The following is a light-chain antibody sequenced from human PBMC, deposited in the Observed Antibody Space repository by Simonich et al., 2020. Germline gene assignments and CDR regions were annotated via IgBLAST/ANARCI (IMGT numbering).Light chain of an antibody. CDR2: GAS. Sequence: EIVLTQSLATLSLSPGERATLSCRASQSVSSYLAWYQQKPGQAPRLLIYGASTRATGIPARFSGSGSGTEFTLTISSMQSEDFAVYYCQQYNNWPLTFGGGTKVEIK. V-gene: IGKV3-15*01. J-gene: IGKJ4*01. CDR3: QQYNNWPLT. CDR1: QSVSSY.